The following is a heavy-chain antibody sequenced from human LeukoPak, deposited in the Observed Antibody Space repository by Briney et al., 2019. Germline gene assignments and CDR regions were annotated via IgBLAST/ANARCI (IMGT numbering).Heavy chain of an antibody. CDR1: GGSISSYY. Sequence: SETLSLTCTVSGGSISSYYWSWIRQPPGKGLEWIGYIYYSGSTNYNPSLKSRVTISVDTSKNQFSLKLRSVTAADTAVYYCAHSIAARPWFSDYWGQGTLVTVSS. V-gene: IGHV4-59*01. CDR2: IYYSGST. D-gene: IGHD6-6*01. CDR3: AHSIAARPWFSDY. J-gene: IGHJ4*02.